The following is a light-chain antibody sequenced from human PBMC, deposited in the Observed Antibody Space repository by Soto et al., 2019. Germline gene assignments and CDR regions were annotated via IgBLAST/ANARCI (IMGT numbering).Light chain of an antibody. J-gene: IGLJ2*01. V-gene: IGLV1-40*01. CDR3: QSYDSSLSGVV. CDR1: SSNIGSGYD. Sequence: QSVLTQPPSVSGAPGQRVTISCTGSSSNIGSGYDVHWYQPLQGTAPKLLIYGNSNRPSGVPDRFSGSKSGTSASLAITGLQAEDEADYYCQSYDSSLSGVVFGGGTQLTVL. CDR2: GNS.